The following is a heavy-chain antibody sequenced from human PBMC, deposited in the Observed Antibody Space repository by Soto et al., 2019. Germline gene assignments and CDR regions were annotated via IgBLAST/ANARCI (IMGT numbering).Heavy chain of an antibody. CDR3: ARGPSGDKVDY. CDR2: IYDGGIP. J-gene: IGHJ4*01. Sequence: QVQVQESGPGLVKPSETLSLTCTVSGGSIRTVNYCWSWVRQSPDKGLDWIGHIYDGGIPYNNPSRNGRVTRSINTSKIQFPLRLRAGSPTDTAVYYRARGPSGDKVDYGGQGTLVT. D-gene: IGHD7-27*01. CDR1: GGSIRTVNYC. V-gene: IGHV4-30-4*01.